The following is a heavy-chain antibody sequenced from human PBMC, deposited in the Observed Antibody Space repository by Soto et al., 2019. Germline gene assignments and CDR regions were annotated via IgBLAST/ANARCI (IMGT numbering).Heavy chain of an antibody. CDR1: GGTFSSYA. J-gene: IGHJ4*02. CDR3: ARSYGDYYFDY. Sequence: VKVSCKASGGTFSSYAISWVRQAPGQGLEWMGGIIPIFGTASYAQKFQGRVTITADESTSTAYMELSSLRSEDTAVYYCARSYGDYYFDYWGQGTLVTVSS. CDR2: IIPIFGTA. V-gene: IGHV1-69*13. D-gene: IGHD4-17*01.